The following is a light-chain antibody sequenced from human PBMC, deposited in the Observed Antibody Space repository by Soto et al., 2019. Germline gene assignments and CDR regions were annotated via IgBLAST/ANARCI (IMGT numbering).Light chain of an antibody. J-gene: IGLJ6*01. Sequence: QSVLTQPPSASATPGQRVTISCSGGTCNIGNNPLNWYQQLPGATPKVVIYGNDQRPSGVPDRFSGSKSATSTSMAITGLLSADEAVYYCAAWYDRMNGYVFGSGTKMTVL. CDR2: GND. CDR1: TCNIGNNP. V-gene: IGLV1-44*01. CDR3: AAWYDRMNGYV.